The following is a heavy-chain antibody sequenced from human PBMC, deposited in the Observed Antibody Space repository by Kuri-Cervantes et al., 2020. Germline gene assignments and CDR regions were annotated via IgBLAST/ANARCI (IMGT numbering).Heavy chain of an antibody. D-gene: IGHD6-6*01. Sequence: GGSLRLSCAASGVTLSNYAMTWVRQAPGKGLEWVSSVSGGTTYYTDPVKGRFTISRDNSKNSLYLQMNSLRAEDTAVYYCAREGGRYSSSLSGGFNYYYMDVWGKGTTVTVSS. CDR1: GVTLSNYA. J-gene: IGHJ6*03. V-gene: IGHV3-23*01. CDR2: VSGGTT. CDR3: AREGGRYSSSLSGGFNYYYMDV.